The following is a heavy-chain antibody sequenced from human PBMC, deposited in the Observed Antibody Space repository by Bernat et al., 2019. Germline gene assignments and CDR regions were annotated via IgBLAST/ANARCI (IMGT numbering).Heavy chain of an antibody. CDR3: ARITMVRGISL. Sequence: QVQLQQWGAGLLKPSETLSLTCAVYGGSFSGYYWSWIRQPPGKGLEWIGEINHSGSTNYNPSLKRRVTISVDTSKNQSSLKLSSVTAADTAVYYCARITMVRGISLWGQGTLVTVSS. V-gene: IGHV4-34*01. CDR2: INHSGST. CDR1: GGSFSGYY. D-gene: IGHD3-10*01. J-gene: IGHJ4*02.